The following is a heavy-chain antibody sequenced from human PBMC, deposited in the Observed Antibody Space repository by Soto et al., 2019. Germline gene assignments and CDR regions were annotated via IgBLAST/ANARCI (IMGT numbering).Heavy chain of an antibody. D-gene: IGHD2-15*01. CDR1: GGSISRGDYS. CDR2: IYHSGST. Sequence: PSETLSLTCAVSGGSISRGDYSWSWIRQPPGKGLEWIGYIYHSGSTYYSPSLKSRVTISLDRSNNQFSLELTSVTAADTAVYYCASRAAPGAFAIWGQGTMVTVSS. CDR3: ASRAAPGAFAI. J-gene: IGHJ3*02. V-gene: IGHV4-30-2*01.